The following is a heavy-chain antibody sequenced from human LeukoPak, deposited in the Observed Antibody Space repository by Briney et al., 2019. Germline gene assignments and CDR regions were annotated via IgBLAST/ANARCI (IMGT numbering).Heavy chain of an antibody. D-gene: IGHD3-16*01. Sequence: SSETLSLTCAVYGGSSSGYYWSWIRQPPGKGLEWIGEINHSGSTNYNPSLKSRVTISVDTSKNQFSLKLSSVTAADTAVYYCARNVRLYYYYYMDVWGKGTTVTVSS. CDR3: ARNVRLYYYYYMDV. CDR2: INHSGST. CDR1: GGSSSGYY. J-gene: IGHJ6*03. V-gene: IGHV4-34*01.